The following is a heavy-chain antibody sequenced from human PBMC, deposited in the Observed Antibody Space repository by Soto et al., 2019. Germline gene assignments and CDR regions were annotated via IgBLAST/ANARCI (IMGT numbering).Heavy chain of an antibody. Sequence: DSVKGRFTISRDNSENTLYLQMNSLRAEDTAVYYCARGRVEGGELDLWGQGTLVTVSS. V-gene: IGHV3-30*07. CDR3: ARGRVEGGELDL. D-gene: IGHD1-26*01. J-gene: IGHJ4*02.